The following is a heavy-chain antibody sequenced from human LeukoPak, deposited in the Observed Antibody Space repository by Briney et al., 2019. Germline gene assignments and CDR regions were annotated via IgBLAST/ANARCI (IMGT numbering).Heavy chain of an antibody. CDR2: IIPIFGTA. CDR3: ARTHPYYYDSSGFLFLDY. J-gene: IGHJ4*02. V-gene: IGHV1-69*13. Sequence: SVKVSCKASGGTFSSYAISWVRQAPGQGLEWRGGIIPIFGTANYAQKFQGRVTITADESTSTAYLELSSLRSEDTAVYYCARTHPYYYDSSGFLFLDYWGQGTLVTVSS. CDR1: GGTFSSYA. D-gene: IGHD3-22*01.